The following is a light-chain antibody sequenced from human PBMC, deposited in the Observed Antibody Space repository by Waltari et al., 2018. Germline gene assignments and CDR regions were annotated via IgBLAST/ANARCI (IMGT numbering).Light chain of an antibody. CDR3: AAWDDSLSGLWV. J-gene: IGLJ3*02. V-gene: IGLV1-47*01. CDR1: SSNIGSNY. Sequence: QSVLTQPPSSSGTPGQRVTISCSGSSSNIGSNYVYWYQQLPGTAPKLLIYRNNQLPSGVPDRCSGSKSGTSASLAIGALRSEDEADYYCAAWDDSLSGLWVFGGGTKLTVL. CDR2: RNN.